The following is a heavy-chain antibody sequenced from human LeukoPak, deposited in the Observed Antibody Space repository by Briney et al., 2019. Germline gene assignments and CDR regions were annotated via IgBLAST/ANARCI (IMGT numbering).Heavy chain of an antibody. J-gene: IGHJ5*02. V-gene: IGHV3-48*04. Sequence: PGGSLRLSCAASGFTLTSDSMNWVRQAPGKGLEWISYISSGATTTYYADSVKGRFTISRDNAKNSLYLQMNSLRAEDTALYHCARVGYDFWSGYYNWFDPWGQGTLVTVSS. CDR3: ARVGYDFWSGYYNWFDP. CDR1: GFTLTSDS. D-gene: IGHD3-3*01. CDR2: ISSGATTT.